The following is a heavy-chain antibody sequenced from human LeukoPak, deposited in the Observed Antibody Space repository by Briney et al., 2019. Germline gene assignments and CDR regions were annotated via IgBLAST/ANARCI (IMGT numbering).Heavy chain of an antibody. D-gene: IGHD2-2*01. Sequence: SQTLSRNCSGSTCSISSGSYYRSWIRQPAGKGLEWIGHIYTSGSTNYNPSLKSRVTISVDTSKNQFSLKLSSVTAADTAVYYCARDRVKEYQLLGYYYYYYMDVWGKGTTVTVSS. CDR3: ARDRVKEYQLLGYYYYYYMDV. J-gene: IGHJ6*03. V-gene: IGHV4-61*09. CDR2: IYTSGST. CDR1: TCSISSGSYY.